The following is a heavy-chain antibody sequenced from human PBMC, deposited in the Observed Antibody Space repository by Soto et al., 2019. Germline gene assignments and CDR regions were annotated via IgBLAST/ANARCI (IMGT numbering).Heavy chain of an antibody. D-gene: IGHD1-26*01. CDR1: GFSFSTYS. J-gene: IGHJ4*02. V-gene: IGHV3-48*02. Sequence: EEQLVESGGGLVQPGGSLRLSCAASGFSFSTYSMNWVRQAPGKGLEWVSYISTRRNSIYYADSVKGRFTVSRDNGKNSLFHQMSGLTDQDTAGYFCALVKYGGAYSPFDNWGQGSLLTVSS. CDR2: ISTRRNSI. CDR3: ALVKYGGAYSPFDN.